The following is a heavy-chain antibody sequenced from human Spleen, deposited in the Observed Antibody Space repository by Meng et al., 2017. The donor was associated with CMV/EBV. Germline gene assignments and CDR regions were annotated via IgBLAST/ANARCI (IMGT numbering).Heavy chain of an antibody. V-gene: IGHV3-53*01. D-gene: IGHD2-21*01. J-gene: IGHJ6*02. CDR3: AREPFQVKGYYDYYGMDV. CDR2: IYSADRT. CDR1: GFIVSYNY. Sequence: GGSLRLSCAASGFIVSYNYMSWVRQAPGKGLEWVSTIYSADRTKYVDSVRGRSTISRDNSKNTLFLQMNNVRAEDTAVYYCAREPFQVKGYYDYYGMDVWGRGTTVTVSS.